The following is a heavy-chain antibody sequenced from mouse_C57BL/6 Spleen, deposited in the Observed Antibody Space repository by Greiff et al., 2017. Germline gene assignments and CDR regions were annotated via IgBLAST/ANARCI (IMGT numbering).Heavy chain of an antibody. CDR1: GYTFTSYW. J-gene: IGHJ4*01. Sequence: QVQLQQPGAELVKPGASVKVSCKASGYTFTSYWMHWVTQRPGQGLEWIGRIHPSDSDTNYNQKFKGKATLTVVKSSSTAYMQLSSLTSEDSAVYYCAIWGWLPPAMDYWGQGTSVTVSS. D-gene: IGHD2-3*01. CDR3: AIWGWLPPAMDY. CDR2: IHPSDSDT. V-gene: IGHV1-74*01.